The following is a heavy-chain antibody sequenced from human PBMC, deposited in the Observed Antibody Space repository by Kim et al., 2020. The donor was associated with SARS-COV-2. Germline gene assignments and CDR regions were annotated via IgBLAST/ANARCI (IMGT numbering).Heavy chain of an antibody. V-gene: IGHV3-30*18. CDR1: GFTFSSYG. CDR3: AKDEGILWFGELPYYYYGMDV. Sequence: GGSLRLSCAASGFTFSSYGMHWVRQAPGKGLEWVAVISYDGSNKYYADSVKGRFTISRDNSKNTLYLQMNSLRAEDTAVYYCAKDEGILWFGELPYYYYGMDVWGQGTTVTVSS. CDR2: ISYDGSNK. J-gene: IGHJ6*02. D-gene: IGHD3-10*01.